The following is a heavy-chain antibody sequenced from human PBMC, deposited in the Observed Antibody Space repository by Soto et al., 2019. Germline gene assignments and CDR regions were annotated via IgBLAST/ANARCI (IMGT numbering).Heavy chain of an antibody. J-gene: IGHJ4*02. CDR1: GGSFSGYY. D-gene: IGHD3-16*02. CDR3: ARGYYVWGSYRYPFDY. V-gene: IGHV4-34*01. CDR2: INHSGST. Sequence: KTSETLSLTCAVYGGSFSGYYWSWIRQPPGKGLEWIGEINHSGSTNYNPSLKSRVTISVDTSKNQFSLKLSSVTAADTAVYYCARGYYVWGSYRYPFDYWGQGTLVTVSS.